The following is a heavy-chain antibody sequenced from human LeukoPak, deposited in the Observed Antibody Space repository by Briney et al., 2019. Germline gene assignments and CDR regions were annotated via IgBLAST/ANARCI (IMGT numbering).Heavy chain of an antibody. CDR3: AKVGSGYAPFDY. CDR2: ISSSGYAI. J-gene: IGHJ4*02. CDR1: GFTFSDYY. D-gene: IGHD3-3*01. Sequence: GGSLRLSCAASGFTFSDYYMSWIRQAPGKGLEWLSYISSSGYAIYYADSVKGRFTISRDNSKNTLYLQMNSLRAEDTAVYYCAKVGSGYAPFDYWGQGTLVTVSS. V-gene: IGHV3-11*01.